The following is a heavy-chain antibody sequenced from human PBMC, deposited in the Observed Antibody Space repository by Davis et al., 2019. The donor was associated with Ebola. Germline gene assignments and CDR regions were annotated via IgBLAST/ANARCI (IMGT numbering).Heavy chain of an antibody. J-gene: IGHJ4*02. D-gene: IGHD3-9*01. V-gene: IGHV1-69*13. CDR3: ARDFDGGNYYFDY. Sequence: SVKVSCKTSGGSFSSHPISWVRQAPRQGLEWMGGIIPIFDTPHYAQKFQGRITIIADASTSTAYMELSSLRSEDTATYFCARDFDGGNYYFDYWGPGTPVTASS. CDR1: GGSFSSHP. CDR2: IIPIFDTP.